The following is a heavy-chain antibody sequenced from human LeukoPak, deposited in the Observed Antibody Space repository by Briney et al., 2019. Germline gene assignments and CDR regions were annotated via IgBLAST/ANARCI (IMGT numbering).Heavy chain of an antibody. D-gene: IGHD2-2*01. CDR2: ISSSGSTR. CDR3: AKDPYCSSTSCPSEH. J-gene: IGHJ1*01. CDR1: GFTFSDNF. V-gene: IGHV3-11*01. Sequence: PGGSLRLSCAASGFTFSDNFMSWIRQAPGKGLEWVSYISSSGSTRDYADSVKGRFTISRDNSKNTLYLQMNSLRAEDTAVYYCAKDPYCSSTSCPSEHWGQGTLVTVSS.